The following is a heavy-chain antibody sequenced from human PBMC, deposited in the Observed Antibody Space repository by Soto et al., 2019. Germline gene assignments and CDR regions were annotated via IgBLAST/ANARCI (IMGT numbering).Heavy chain of an antibody. CDR3: ARRYGGAFDI. V-gene: IGHV4-59*08. CDR2: IYYSGST. Sequence: SETLSLTCSVSGGSISSYYWSWIRQPPGKGLEWIGYIYYSGSTNYNPSLKSRVTISVDTSRNQFSLKLSSVTAADTAVYYCARRYGGAFDIWGQGTMVTVSS. CDR1: GGSISSYY. J-gene: IGHJ3*02. D-gene: IGHD3-10*01.